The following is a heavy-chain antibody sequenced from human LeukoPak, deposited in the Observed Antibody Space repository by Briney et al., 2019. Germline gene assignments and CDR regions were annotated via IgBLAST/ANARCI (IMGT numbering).Heavy chain of an antibody. V-gene: IGHV3-23*01. Sequence: GGSLRLSCAASGFTVSSNYMSWVRQAPGKGLEWVSAISGSGGSTYYADSVKGRFTISRDNSKNTLYLQMNSLRAEDTAVYYCAKYVGSYYFDYWGQGTLVTVSS. CDR1: GFTVSSNY. CDR3: AKYVGSYYFDY. J-gene: IGHJ4*02. D-gene: IGHD1-26*01. CDR2: ISGSGGST.